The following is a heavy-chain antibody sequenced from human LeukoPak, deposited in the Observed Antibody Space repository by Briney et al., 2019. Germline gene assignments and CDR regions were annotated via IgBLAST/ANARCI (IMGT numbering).Heavy chain of an antibody. V-gene: IGHV1-46*01. Sequence: GTSVKVSCKASGHTFTTYYMHWVRQAPGQGLEWMGIINPSDGSTSSAQKFQGRVTMTSDTSTSTVYMELSRLRSEDTAVYYCARDHCRGCTSYTLARDYWGQGTLVTVSS. CDR1: GHTFTTYY. D-gene: IGHD2-15*01. CDR2: INPSDGST. J-gene: IGHJ4*02. CDR3: ARDHCRGCTSYTLARDY.